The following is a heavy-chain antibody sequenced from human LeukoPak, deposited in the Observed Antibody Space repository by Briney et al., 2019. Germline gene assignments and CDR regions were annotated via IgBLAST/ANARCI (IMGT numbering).Heavy chain of an antibody. CDR1: GGSVSSGSYY. CDR2: IYYSGST. Sequence: SETLSLTCTVSGGSVSSGSYYWSWIRQPPGKGLEWIGYIYYSGSTNYNPSLKSRVTISADTSKNQFSLKLSSVTAADTAVYYCARAPSTYFYGLGTYSNNFDYWGQGTLVTVSS. D-gene: IGHD3-10*01. CDR3: ARAPSTYFYGLGTYSNNFDY. J-gene: IGHJ4*02. V-gene: IGHV4-61*01.